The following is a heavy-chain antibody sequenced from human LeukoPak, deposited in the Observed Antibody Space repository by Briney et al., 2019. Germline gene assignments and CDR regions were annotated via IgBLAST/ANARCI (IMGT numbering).Heavy chain of an antibody. CDR1: GFTFSNYA. Sequence: PGGSLRLSCAASGFTFSNYAMSWVRQAPGKGLEWVSGISGSGGSTYYADSVKGHFTISRDNSKNTLYLQMNSLRAEDTAIYYCAKDLIAYSYSYAGRSNFDYWGQGTLVTVSS. J-gene: IGHJ4*02. D-gene: IGHD5-18*01. V-gene: IGHV3-23*01. CDR3: AKDLIAYSYSYAGRSNFDY. CDR2: ISGSGGST.